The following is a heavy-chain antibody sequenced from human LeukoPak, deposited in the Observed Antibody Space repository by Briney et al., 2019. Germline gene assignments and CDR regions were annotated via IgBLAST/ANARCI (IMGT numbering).Heavy chain of an antibody. CDR1: GYTFTGYY. D-gene: IGHD3-10*01. CDR2: ISAYNGNT. J-gene: IGHJ4*02. Sequence: EASVKVSCKASGYTFTGYYMHWVRQAPGQGLEWMGWISAYNGNTNYAQKLQGRVTMTTDTSTSTAYMELRSLRSDDTAVYYCARPRYYYGSGSPYYFDYWGQGTLVTVSS. V-gene: IGHV1-18*04. CDR3: ARPRYYYGSGSPYYFDY.